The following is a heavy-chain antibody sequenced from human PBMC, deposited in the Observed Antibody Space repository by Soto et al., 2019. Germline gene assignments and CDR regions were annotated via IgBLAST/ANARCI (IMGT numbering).Heavy chain of an antibody. CDR3: IGSYTDCPCCW. J-gene: IGHJ4*02. Sequence: EAQLVESGGGLVQPGGSLRLSCAAPGFISSDHWMHWVRQAPGKGLVWVSRIKNDGSGTAYADFVKGRFTMSRDNAKNTLYLQMNSLRVEDTAVYYFIGSYTDCPCCWWGLGILVTVSS. CDR2: IKNDGSGT. CDR1: GFISSDHW. V-gene: IGHV3-74*03. D-gene: IGHD3-16*02.